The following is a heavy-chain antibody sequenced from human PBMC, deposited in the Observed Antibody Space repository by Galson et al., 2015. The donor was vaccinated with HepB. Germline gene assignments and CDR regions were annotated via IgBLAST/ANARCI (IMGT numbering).Heavy chain of an antibody. D-gene: IGHD4-17*01. CDR2: ISSSSSTI. V-gene: IGHV3-48*01. J-gene: IGHJ4*02. Sequence: SLRLSCAASGFTFSSYSMNWVRQAPGKGLEWVSYISSSSSTIYYADSVKGRFTISRDNAKNSLYLQMNSLRAEDTAVYYCARGLAVTTSGPFDYWGQGTLVTVSS. CDR3: ARGLAVTTSGPFDY. CDR1: GFTFSSYS.